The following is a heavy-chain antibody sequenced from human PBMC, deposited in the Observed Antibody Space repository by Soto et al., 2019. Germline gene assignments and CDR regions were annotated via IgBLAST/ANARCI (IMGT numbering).Heavy chain of an antibody. CDR1: CLSICSGGFY. CDR3: ARGRPDLITIFGVVIIGPFDY. V-gene: IGHV4-31*03. J-gene: IGHJ4*02. CDR2: ISYRGST. D-gene: IGHD3-3*01. Sequence: PSVTLSLTCTLSCLSICSGGFYWKLIRQHPGPGLERIGYISYRGSTYSNPSLKSRVTISVDTSKNQFSLILNSLTAADTAVYYCARGRPDLITIFGVVIIGPFDYWGQGTLVTVS.